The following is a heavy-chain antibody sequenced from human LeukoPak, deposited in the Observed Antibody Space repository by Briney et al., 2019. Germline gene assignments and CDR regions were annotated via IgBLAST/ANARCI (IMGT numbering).Heavy chain of an antibody. CDR3: AKGGTTIGYYYYYGMDV. Sequence: GGSLRLSCAASGFTFSSYAMSWVRQAPGKGLEWVSAISGSGGSTYYADSVKGRFTISRDNSKNTLYLQMNSLRAEDTAVYYCAKGGTTIGYYYYYGMDVWGQGTTVTVSS. J-gene: IGHJ6*02. D-gene: IGHD5-12*01. CDR2: ISGSGGST. CDR1: GFTFSSYA. V-gene: IGHV3-23*01.